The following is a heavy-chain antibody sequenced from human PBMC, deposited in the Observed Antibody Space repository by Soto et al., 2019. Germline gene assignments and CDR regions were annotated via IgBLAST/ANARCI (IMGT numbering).Heavy chain of an antibody. CDR2: IWYDGSNK. D-gene: IGHD2-15*01. V-gene: IGHV3-33*01. Sequence: GGSLRLSCAASGFTFSSYGMHWVRQAPGKGLEWVAVIWYDGSNKYYADSVKGRFTISRDNSKNTLYLQMNSLRAEDTAVYYCARELTTPDYYYYYGMDVWGQGTTVTVSS. J-gene: IGHJ6*02. CDR1: GFTFSSYG. CDR3: ARELTTPDYYYYYGMDV.